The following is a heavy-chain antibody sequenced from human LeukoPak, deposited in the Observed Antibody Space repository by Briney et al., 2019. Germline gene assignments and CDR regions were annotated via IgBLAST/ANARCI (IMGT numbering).Heavy chain of an antibody. CDR2: INPSGGST. CDR3: ARDKPSSSSRGSGYYYHYYYMDV. J-gene: IGHJ6*03. D-gene: IGHD3-22*01. V-gene: IGHV1-46*01. Sequence: ASVKVSCKASGYTFTSYYMHWVRQAPGQGLEWMGIINPSGGSTSYAQKFQGRVTMTRDTSTSTVYMELSSLRSEDTAVYYCARDKPSSSSRGSGYYYHYYYMDVWGKGTTVTVSS. CDR1: GYTFTSYY.